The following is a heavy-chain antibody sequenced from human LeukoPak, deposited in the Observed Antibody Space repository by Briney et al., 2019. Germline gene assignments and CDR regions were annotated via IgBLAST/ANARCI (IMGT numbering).Heavy chain of an antibody. CDR3: AKVLDSSGYVEGGFDY. Sequence: PGGSLRPSCAASGFTFSSYAMSWVRQAPGKGLEWVSAISGSGGSTYYADSVKGRFTISRDNSKNTLYLQMNSLRAEDTAVYYCAKVLDSSGYVEGGFDYWGQGTLVTVSS. J-gene: IGHJ4*02. D-gene: IGHD3-22*01. CDR2: ISGSGGST. V-gene: IGHV3-23*01. CDR1: GFTFSSYA.